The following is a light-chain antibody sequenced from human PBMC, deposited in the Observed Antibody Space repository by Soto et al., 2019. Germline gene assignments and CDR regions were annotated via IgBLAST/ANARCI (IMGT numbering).Light chain of an antibody. CDR2: GAS. CDR3: QQYNDWPRT. CDR1: QSVDSN. Sequence: EIVMTQSPATLSVSPGERVTLSCRASQSVDSNLAWYQQKPGQAPRLLIYGASARATGIPDRFSGGGSGTEFTLTISSLQSEDFAVYYCQQYNDWPRTFGQGTKVDIK. V-gene: IGKV3-15*01. J-gene: IGKJ1*01.